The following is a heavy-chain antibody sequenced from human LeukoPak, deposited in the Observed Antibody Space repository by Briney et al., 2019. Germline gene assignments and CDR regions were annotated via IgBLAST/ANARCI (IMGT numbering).Heavy chain of an antibody. V-gene: IGHV1-46*01. D-gene: IGHD3-22*01. Sequence: ASVKVSCKASGYTFTSYYMHWVRQAPGQGLEWMGIINPSGGSTSYAQKFQGRVTMTRDMSTSTVYMELSSLRSEDTAVYYCAASNYYYDSSGYARWFDPWGQGTLVTVSS. CDR1: GYTFTSYY. J-gene: IGHJ5*02. CDR2: INPSGGST. CDR3: AASNYYYDSSGYARWFDP.